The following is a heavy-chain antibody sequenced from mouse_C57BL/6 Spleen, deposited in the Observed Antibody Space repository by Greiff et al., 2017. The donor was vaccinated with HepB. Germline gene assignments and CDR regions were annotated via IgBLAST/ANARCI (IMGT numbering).Heavy chain of an antibody. D-gene: IGHD1-1*01. CDR2: IDPSDSET. Sequence: VQLQQPGAELVRPGSSVKLSCKASGYTFTSYWMHWVKQRPIQGLEWIGNIDPSDSETHYNQKFKDKAPLTVDKSSSTAYMQLSSLTSEDSAVYYCARDDYYGSSTWFAYWGQGTLVTVSA. V-gene: IGHV1-52*01. CDR3: ARDDYYGSSTWFAY. CDR1: GYTFTSYW. J-gene: IGHJ3*01.